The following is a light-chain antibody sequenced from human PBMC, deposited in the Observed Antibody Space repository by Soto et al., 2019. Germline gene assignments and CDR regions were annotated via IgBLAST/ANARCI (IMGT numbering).Light chain of an antibody. CDR1: ESISNSY. Sequence: EIVLTQSPGTLSLSPGERATLSCRASESISNSYLAWYQQKPGQAPRLLIYDASDRATGIPARFTGSGSGTDFTLTISSLEPEDFAVYYCQHRSNWPGTFGQGTKVDIK. J-gene: IGKJ1*01. CDR2: DAS. CDR3: QHRSNWPGT. V-gene: IGKV3-11*01.